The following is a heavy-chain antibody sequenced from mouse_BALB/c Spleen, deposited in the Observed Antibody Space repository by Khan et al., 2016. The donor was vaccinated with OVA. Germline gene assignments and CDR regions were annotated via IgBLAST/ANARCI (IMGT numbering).Heavy chain of an antibody. CDR3: ARTGYYYFDY. CDR1: GFTFSGFG. V-gene: IGHV5-17*02. J-gene: IGHJ2*01. D-gene: IGHD2-3*01. CDR2: ISSDSSTI. Sequence: EVELVESGGGLVQPGGSRKLSCEPLGFTFSGFGMHWVRKAPERGLEWVAYISSDSSTIYSADTVKGRYTISRDNPKNTLFLQMTSLSSEDTAMYFCARTGYYYFDYWGQGTTLTVSS.